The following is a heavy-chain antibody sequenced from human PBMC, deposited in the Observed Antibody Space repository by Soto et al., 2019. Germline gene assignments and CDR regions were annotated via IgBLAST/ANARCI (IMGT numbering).Heavy chain of an antibody. Sequence: GGSLRLSCAASGFTFSSYSMNWVRQAPGKGLEWLASISISSSYIYYADSVKGRFTISRDNAKNSLFLEMNSLRAEDTVMYYCARKLGYCTGGICYCDYWGQGTLVTVSS. CDR1: GFTFSSYS. CDR3: ARKLGYCTGGICYCDY. D-gene: IGHD2-8*02. V-gene: IGHV3-21*06. J-gene: IGHJ4*02. CDR2: ISISSSYI.